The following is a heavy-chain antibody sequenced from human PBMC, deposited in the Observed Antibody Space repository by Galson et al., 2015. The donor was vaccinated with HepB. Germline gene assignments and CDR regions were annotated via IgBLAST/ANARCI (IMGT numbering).Heavy chain of an antibody. Sequence: SLRLSCAASGFTFSSYPMTWVRQAPGKGLEWVSAISGSDGSTYYADSVKGRFTISRDNSKNTLYLQMNSLRVEDTAMYYCAKGLQVWAIYYYGMDVWGQGTTVTVSS. D-gene: IGHD4-11*01. J-gene: IGHJ6*02. CDR2: ISGSDGST. V-gene: IGHV3-23*01. CDR3: AKGLQVWAIYYYGMDV. CDR1: GFTFSSYP.